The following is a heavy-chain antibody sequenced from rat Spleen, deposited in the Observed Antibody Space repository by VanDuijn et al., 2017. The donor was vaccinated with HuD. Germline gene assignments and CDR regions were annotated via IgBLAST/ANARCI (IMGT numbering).Heavy chain of an antibody. Sequence: EVQLVESGGGLVQPGRSMKLSCAASGFTFSNYDMAWVRQAPTKGLEWVASISFDGSSTYYRDSVKGRFTFSRDNAKSTLYLQMDSLRSEDTATYYCTTENYWCAYWGQGTLVTVSS. V-gene: IGHV5-20*01. J-gene: IGHJ3*01. D-gene: IGHD1-10*01. CDR1: GFTFSNYD. CDR3: TTENYWCAY. CDR2: ISFDGSST.